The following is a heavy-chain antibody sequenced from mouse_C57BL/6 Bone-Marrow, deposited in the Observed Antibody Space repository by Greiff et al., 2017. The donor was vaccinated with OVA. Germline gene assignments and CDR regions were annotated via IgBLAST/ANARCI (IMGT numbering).Heavy chain of an antibody. CDR3: ARKGMRGNPDYYAMDY. CDR1: GFSLTSYA. J-gene: IGHJ4*01. D-gene: IGHD2-1*01. V-gene: IGHV2-9-1*01. CDR2: IWTGGGT. Sequence: QVQLKESGPGLVAPSQSLSITCTVSGFSLTSYAISWVRQPPGKGLEWLGVIWTGGGTNYTSDLNSRLSISNDNSKSQVFLKMNSLQTDDTARYYCARKGMRGNPDYYAMDYWGQGTSVTVSS.